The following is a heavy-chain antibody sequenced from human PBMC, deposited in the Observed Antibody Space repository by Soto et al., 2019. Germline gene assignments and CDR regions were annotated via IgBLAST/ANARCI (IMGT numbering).Heavy chain of an antibody. CDR1: GDSISSGGYY. CDR3: ATGQRAGTYYYYGMDV. Sequence: QVQLQESGPGLVKPSQTLSLTCTVSGDSISSGGYYWSWIRQHPGKGLEWIGYIYYGGSSYYNPSLRGQVPMSEDRSTNQFSLKLTSVTAADTAVYYCATGQRAGTYYYYGMDVWGQGTTVIVSS. J-gene: IGHJ6*02. CDR2: IYYGGSS. V-gene: IGHV4-31*01.